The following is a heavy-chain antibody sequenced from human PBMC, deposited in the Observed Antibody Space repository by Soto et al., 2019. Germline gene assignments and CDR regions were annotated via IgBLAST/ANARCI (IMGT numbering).Heavy chain of an antibody. CDR2: ISYDGSNK. J-gene: IGHJ5*02. CDR1: GFTFSSYG. V-gene: IGHV3-30*03. D-gene: IGHD3-9*01. CDR3: ARVYDILTSAWLDP. Sequence: GGSLRLSCAASGFTFSSYGMHWVRQAPGKGLEWVAVISYDGSNKYYADSVKGRFTISRDNSKNTVYLQMNSLRVEDTAVYYCARVYDILTSAWLDPWGQGTLVTVSS.